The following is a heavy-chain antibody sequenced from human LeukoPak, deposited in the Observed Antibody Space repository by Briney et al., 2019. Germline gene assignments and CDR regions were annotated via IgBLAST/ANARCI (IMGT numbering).Heavy chain of an antibody. CDR3: ARDRQFRLHDP. V-gene: IGHV3-11*01. J-gene: IGHJ5*02. D-gene: IGHD3-16*01. CDR2: ISTSGDSM. CDR1: GFTFSDYY. Sequence: GGSLRLSCTASGFTFSDYYMSWIRQAPGKGLEWLSYISTSGDSMSYVDSVEGRFTISRDNAKNSLYLQIDSLRAEDTAMYYCARDRQFRLHDPWGQGILVTVSS.